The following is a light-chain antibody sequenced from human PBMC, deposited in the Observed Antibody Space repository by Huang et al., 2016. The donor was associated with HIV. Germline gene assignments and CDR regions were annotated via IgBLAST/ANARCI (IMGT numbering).Light chain of an antibody. J-gene: IGKJ2*01. CDR2: WAS. CDR3: QQYNSAPYT. CDR1: QSIFYSPNNKNY. V-gene: IGKV4-1*01. Sequence: DIVMTQSPDSLAVSLGERATINCKSSQSIFYSPNNKNYLAWYQQKPGQPPKLLIYWASTRELGVPDRFSGSGSWTDFTLTISSLQTEDVAIYYCQQYNSAPYTFGQGTKLEIK.